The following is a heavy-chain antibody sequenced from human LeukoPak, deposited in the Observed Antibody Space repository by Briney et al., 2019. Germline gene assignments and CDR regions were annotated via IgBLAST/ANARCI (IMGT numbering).Heavy chain of an antibody. CDR3: GYSSSWYGAFDI. D-gene: IGHD6-13*01. V-gene: IGHV4-34*01. Sequence: SETLSLTCAVYGGSFSGYYWSWIRQPPGKGLEWIGEINHSGSTNYNPSLKSRVTISVDTSKNQFSLKLSSVTAADTDVYYCGYSSSWYGAFDIWGQGTMVTVSS. CDR1: GGSFSGYY. CDR2: INHSGST. J-gene: IGHJ3*02.